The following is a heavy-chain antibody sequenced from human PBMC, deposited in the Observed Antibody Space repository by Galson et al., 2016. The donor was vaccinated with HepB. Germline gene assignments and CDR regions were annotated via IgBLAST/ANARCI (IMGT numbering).Heavy chain of an antibody. Sequence: SVKVSCKASGGTFSDVAISWVRQAPGQGLEWMGTINPTIGIPDYAQKMEDRVTITADKSTSTAYLDLSSLRSEDTAVYYCATFGGAGWYEGTGFWGQGTLVIVSS. CDR1: GGTFSDVA. CDR3: ATFGGAGWYEGTGF. J-gene: IGHJ4*02. D-gene: IGHD6-19*01. CDR2: INPTIGIP. V-gene: IGHV1-69*04.